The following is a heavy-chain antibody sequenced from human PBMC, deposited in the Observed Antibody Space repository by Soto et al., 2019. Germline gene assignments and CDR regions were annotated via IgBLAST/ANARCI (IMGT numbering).Heavy chain of an antibody. J-gene: IGHJ2*01. CDR2: IIPIFGTA. Sequence: QVQLVQSGAEVKKPGSSVKVSCKASGGTFSSYAISWVRQAPGQGLEWMGGIIPIFGTANYAQKFQGRVTSTADESTSTAYMELSGLRSEDTAVYYCARATMITFGGVIVEDWYFDLWGRGTLVTVSS. CDR1: GGTFSSYA. V-gene: IGHV1-69*12. D-gene: IGHD3-16*02. CDR3: ARATMITFGGVIVEDWYFDL.